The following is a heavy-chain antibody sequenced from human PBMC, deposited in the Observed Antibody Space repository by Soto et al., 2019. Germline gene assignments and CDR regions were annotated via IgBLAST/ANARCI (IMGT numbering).Heavy chain of an antibody. Sequence: EVQLVESGGGLVKPGGSLRLSCAASGFTFSSYSMNWVRQAPGKGLEWVSSISSGSDYIFYADSVKGRFTISRDNAKNSLFLQMNSLTAEDTAVCYCARSPVGDAFNVWGQGTVVTVSS. V-gene: IGHV3-21*01. CDR2: ISSGSDYI. J-gene: IGHJ3*01. CDR3: ARSPVGDAFNV. CDR1: GFTFSSYS.